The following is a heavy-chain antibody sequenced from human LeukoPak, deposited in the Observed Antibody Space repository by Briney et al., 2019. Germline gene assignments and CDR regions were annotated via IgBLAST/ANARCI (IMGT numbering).Heavy chain of an antibody. CDR3: ARDTGSSPGDY. CDR1: GYSFTSYG. D-gene: IGHD1-26*01. Sequence: GESLKISCKGSGYSFTSYGITWVRQAPGQGLEWMGWISTYNGDTNYAQNLQGRVTMTTDTSTSTAYMDLRSLRSDDTAVYYCARDTGSSPGDYWGQGTLVTVSS. V-gene: IGHV1-18*01. CDR2: ISTYNGDT. J-gene: IGHJ4*02.